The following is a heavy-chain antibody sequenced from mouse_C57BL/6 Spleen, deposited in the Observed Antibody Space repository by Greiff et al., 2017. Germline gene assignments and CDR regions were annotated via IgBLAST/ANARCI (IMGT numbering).Heavy chain of an antibody. V-gene: IGHV14-2*01. CDR2: IDPEAGET. Sequence: VQLQQSGAELVKPGASVKLSCTASGFNIKDYYMHWVKQRTEQGLEWIGRIDPEAGETKYAPKFQGKATITADTSSNTAYLQLSSLTSEDTAVYYCALIYYGNLWFAYWGQGTLVTVSA. CDR3: ALIYYGNLWFAY. J-gene: IGHJ3*01. D-gene: IGHD2-1*01. CDR1: GFNIKDYY.